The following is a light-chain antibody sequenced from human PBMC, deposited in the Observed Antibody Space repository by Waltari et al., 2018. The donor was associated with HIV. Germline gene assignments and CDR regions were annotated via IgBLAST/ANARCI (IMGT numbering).Light chain of an antibody. V-gene: IGLV3-10*01. J-gene: IGLJ3*02. CDR3: YSTESNGNHRV. CDR1: TLPTNY. CDR2: EDI. Sequence: SYELTQPPSVSVSSGQTARITCSGDTLPTNYAHWYQQKSGQAPVLVIYEDIKRPSGIPERFAGSSSGTMAILSMSGAQVEDEADYYCYSTESNGNHRVFGGGTKLTVL.